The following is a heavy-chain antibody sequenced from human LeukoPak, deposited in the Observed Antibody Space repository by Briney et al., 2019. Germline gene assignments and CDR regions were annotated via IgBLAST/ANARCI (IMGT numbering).Heavy chain of an antibody. J-gene: IGHJ6*02. Sequence: PSETLSLTCAVYGGSFSGYYWSWLRQPPGKGLEWMGNIYYTGTTNYHPSLKSRVTISVDTSRIQFSLKLSSVTAADTAVYYCAKTATVTTRYGLDVWGQGTTVIVSS. D-gene: IGHD4-11*01. CDR2: IYYTGTT. CDR3: AKTATVTTRYGLDV. V-gene: IGHV4-34*11. CDR1: GGSFSGYY.